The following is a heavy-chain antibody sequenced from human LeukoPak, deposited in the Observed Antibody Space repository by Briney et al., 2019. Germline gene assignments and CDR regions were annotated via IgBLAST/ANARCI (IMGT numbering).Heavy chain of an antibody. J-gene: IGHJ4*02. CDR1: GFTFSNYG. CDR2: IRYDGSNK. V-gene: IGHV3-30*02. Sequence: PGGSLRLSCAASGFTFSNYGMHWVRQAPGKGLEWVAFIRYDGSNKYYADSVKGRFTISRDKSKNTLYLQMNSLRAEDTAVYYCAKPDYGACGYWGQGTLVTVSS. D-gene: IGHD4-17*01. CDR3: AKPDYGACGY.